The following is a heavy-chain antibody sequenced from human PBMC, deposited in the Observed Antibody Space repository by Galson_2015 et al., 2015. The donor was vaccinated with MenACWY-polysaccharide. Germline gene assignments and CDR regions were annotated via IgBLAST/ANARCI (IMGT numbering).Heavy chain of an antibody. V-gene: IGHV3-23*01. CDR2: INNRGDRT. CDR3: VKDRGAVFGDV. D-gene: IGHD3-3*01. CDR1: GFTFSNFW. Sequence: SLRLSCAASGFTFSNFWMSWVRQAPGKGLDWVATINNRGDRTYYADSVQGRFTISRDDSKNTVSLQMSSLRAEDTALYYCVKDRGAVFGDVWGQGTMVTVSS. J-gene: IGHJ3*01.